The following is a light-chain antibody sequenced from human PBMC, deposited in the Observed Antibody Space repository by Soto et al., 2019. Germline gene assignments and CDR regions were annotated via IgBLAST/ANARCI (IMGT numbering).Light chain of an antibody. V-gene: IGLV1-40*01. CDR2: GNS. J-gene: IGLJ2*01. CDR1: SSNIGAGYD. CDR3: QSYDSSLSAGVV. Sequence: QSVLTQPPSVSGAPGQRVTISCTGSSSNIGAGYDVHWCQQLPGTAPKLLIYGNSNRPSGVPDRFSGSKSGTSASLAITGLQAEDEADYYCQSYDSSLSAGVVFGGGTKLTVL.